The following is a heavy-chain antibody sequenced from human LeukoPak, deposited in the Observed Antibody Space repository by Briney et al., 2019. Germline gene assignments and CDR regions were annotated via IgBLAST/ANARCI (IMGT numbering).Heavy chain of an antibody. D-gene: IGHD3-22*01. CDR3: ARRKGEYYDSSGYYYFFDY. V-gene: IGHV4-39*01. Sequence: WVRQAPGKGLEWIGSIYYSGSTYYNPSLKSRVTISVDTSKNQFSLKLSSVTAADTAVYYCARRKGEYYDSSGYYYFFDYWGQGTLVTVSS. J-gene: IGHJ4*02. CDR2: IYYSGST.